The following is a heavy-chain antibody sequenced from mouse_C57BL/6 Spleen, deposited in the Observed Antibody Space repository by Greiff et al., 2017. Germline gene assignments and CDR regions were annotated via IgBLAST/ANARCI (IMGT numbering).Heavy chain of an antibody. D-gene: IGHD3-1*01. Sequence: QVQLKESGPELVKPGASVKISCKASGYAFSSSWMNWVKQRPGKGLEWIGRIYPGDGDTYYNGKFKGKATLTADKSSSTAYMHRSNLTSAASAVSVCSEGPARAISFADWGQGTIVTVSA. J-gene: IGHJ3*01. CDR2: IYPGDGDT. CDR3: SEGPARAISFAD. V-gene: IGHV1-82*01. CDR1: GYAFSSSW.